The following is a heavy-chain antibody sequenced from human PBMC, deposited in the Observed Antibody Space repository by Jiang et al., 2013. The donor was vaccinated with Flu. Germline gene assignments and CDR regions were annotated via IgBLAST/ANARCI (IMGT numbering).Heavy chain of an antibody. CDR2: IYYSGST. D-gene: IGHD3-10*01. Sequence: LLKPSETLSLTCTVSGGSISSSSYYWGWIRQPPGKGLEWIGSIYYSGSTYYNPSLKSRVTISVDTSKNQFSLKLSSVTAADTAVYYCARRRSGNLDYWGPGNPGHRLL. V-gene: IGHV4-39*01. CDR3: ARRRSGNLDY. J-gene: IGHJ4*02. CDR1: GGSISSSSYY.